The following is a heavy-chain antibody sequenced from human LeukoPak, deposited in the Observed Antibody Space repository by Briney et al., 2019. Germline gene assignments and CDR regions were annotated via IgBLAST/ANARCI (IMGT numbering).Heavy chain of an antibody. CDR3: AKDLPWYYDFWSGYCSFDY. V-gene: IGHV3-23*01. D-gene: IGHD3-3*01. J-gene: IGHJ4*02. CDR2: ISGSGGST. Sequence: GGSLRLSCAASGFTFSSYSMNWVRQAPGKGLEWVSAISGSGGSTYYADSVKGRFTISRDNSKNTLYLQMNSLRAEDTAVYYCAKDLPWYYDFWSGYCSFDYWGQGTLVTVSS. CDR1: GFTFSSYS.